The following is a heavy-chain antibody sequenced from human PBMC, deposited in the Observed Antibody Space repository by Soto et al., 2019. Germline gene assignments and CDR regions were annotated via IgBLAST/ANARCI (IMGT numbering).Heavy chain of an antibody. CDR3: ARERCGGDCYYNWFDP. CDR2: ISAYNGNT. CDR1: GYTFTSYG. Sequence: QVQLVQSGAEVKKPGASVKVSCKASGYTFTSYGISWVRQAPGQGLEWMGWISAYNGNTNYAQKLQGRVTMTTDTSTSTAYMEQRSLRSDDTAVYYCARERCGGDCYYNWFDPWGQGTLVTVCS. V-gene: IGHV1-18*01. J-gene: IGHJ5*02. D-gene: IGHD2-21*02.